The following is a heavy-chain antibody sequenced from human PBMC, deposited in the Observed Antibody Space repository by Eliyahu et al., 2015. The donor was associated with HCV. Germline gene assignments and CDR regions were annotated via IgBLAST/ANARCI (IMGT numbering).Heavy chain of an antibody. CDR2: ISYDGTNK. V-gene: IGHV3-30-3*01. J-gene: IGHJ4*02. D-gene: IGHD6-13*01. CDR3: ARDSRGTKQLPTNFDY. Sequence: QVQLVESGGGVVQPGRSXRXSCAASGFTFRSYAMHWVRQAPGKGLEWAAVISYDGTNKNYADTVKGRFTISRDNSKNSLYLQMNSLRVEDTAVYYCARDSRGTKQLPTNFDYWGQGTLVIVSS. CDR1: GFTFRSYA.